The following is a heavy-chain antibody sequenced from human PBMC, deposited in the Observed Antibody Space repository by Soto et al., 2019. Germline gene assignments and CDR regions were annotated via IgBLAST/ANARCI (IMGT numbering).Heavy chain of an antibody. Sequence: PSETLSLTCSVSGGSINSDDSFWGWVRQSPGKGLEWVSAISGSGGSTYYADSVKGRFTISRDNSKNTLYLQMNSLRAEDTAVYYCAKRSGNYDSSGPTGFDYWGQGTLVTVSS. CDR1: GGSINSDDSF. J-gene: IGHJ4*02. CDR3: AKRSGNYDSSGPTGFDY. CDR2: ISGSGGST. D-gene: IGHD3-22*01. V-gene: IGHV3-23*01.